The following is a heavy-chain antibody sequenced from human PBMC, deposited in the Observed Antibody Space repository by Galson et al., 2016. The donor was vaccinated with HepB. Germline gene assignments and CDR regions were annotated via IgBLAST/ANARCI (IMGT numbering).Heavy chain of an antibody. J-gene: IGHJ4*02. Sequence: SLRLSCAASGFTFDAHYMTWIRQAPGKGLEWLAYIGGSGSNTYYAESLKGRFTISRDNAKNSLYLDMNNLSADDTAVYFCAKHNLYSSSSVGDWGQGTLGTVSS. V-gene: IGHV3-11*01. CDR2: IGGSGSNT. CDR1: GFTFDAHY. D-gene: IGHD6-6*01. CDR3: AKHNLYSSSSVGD.